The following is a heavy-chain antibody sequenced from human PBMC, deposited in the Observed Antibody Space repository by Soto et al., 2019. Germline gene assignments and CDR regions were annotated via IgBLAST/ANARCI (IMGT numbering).Heavy chain of an antibody. CDR3: ARHLYYGSGSPNWFDP. J-gene: IGHJ5*02. Sequence: SETLSLTCTVSGGSISSSSYYWGWIRQPPGKGLEWIGSIYYSGSTYYNPSLKSRVTISVDTSKNQFSLKLSSVTAADTAVYYCARHLYYGSGSPNWFDPWGQGTLVTVSS. CDR2: IYYSGST. D-gene: IGHD3-10*01. V-gene: IGHV4-39*01. CDR1: GGSISSSSYY.